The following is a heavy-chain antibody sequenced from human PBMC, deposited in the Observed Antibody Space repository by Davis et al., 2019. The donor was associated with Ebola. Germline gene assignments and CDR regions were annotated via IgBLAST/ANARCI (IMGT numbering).Heavy chain of an antibody. D-gene: IGHD5-18*01. CDR2: ISSSSSTI. J-gene: IGHJ3*02. V-gene: IGHV3-48*02. Sequence: GESLKISCAASGFTFSSYSMNWVRQAPGKGLEWVSYISSSSSTIYYADSVKGRFTISRDNAKNSLYLQMNSLRDEDTAVYYCARVRLDARGYSYGFYAFDIWGQGTMVTVSS. CDR1: GFTFSSYS. CDR3: ARVRLDARGYSYGFYAFDI.